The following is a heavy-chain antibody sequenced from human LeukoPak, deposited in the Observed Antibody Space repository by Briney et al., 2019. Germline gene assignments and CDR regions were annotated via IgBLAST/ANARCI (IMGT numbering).Heavy chain of an antibody. J-gene: IGHJ4*02. CDR1: GFTFSSHA. CDR3: ARDPGVVAFHYFDF. CDR2: IGGRGGST. V-gene: IGHV3-23*01. D-gene: IGHD3-3*01. Sequence: GGSLRLSCAASGFTFSSHAMAWVRQAPGKGLEWVSAIGGRGGSTYYADSVKGRFTISRDNSKNTVYLQMNSLRAEDTAVYYCARDPGVVAFHYFDFWGQGTLVSVSS.